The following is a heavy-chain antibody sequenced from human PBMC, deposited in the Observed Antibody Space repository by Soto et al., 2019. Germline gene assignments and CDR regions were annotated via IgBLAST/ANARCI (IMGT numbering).Heavy chain of an antibody. V-gene: IGHV3-9*01. J-gene: IGHJ4*02. CDR1: GFTFDDYA. D-gene: IGHD6-13*01. CDR2: ISWNSGSI. Sequence: PGGSLRLSCAASGFTFDDYAMHWVRQAPGKGLEWVSGISWNSGSIGYADSVKGRFTISRDNAKNSLYLQMNSLRAEDTALYYCAKEDMEDSSSWTRFDYWGQGTLVTVSS. CDR3: AKEDMEDSSSWTRFDY.